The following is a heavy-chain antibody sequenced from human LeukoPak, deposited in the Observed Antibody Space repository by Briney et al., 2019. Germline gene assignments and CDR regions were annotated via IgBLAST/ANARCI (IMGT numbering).Heavy chain of an antibody. V-gene: IGHV3-74*01. CDR3: AKDLDVYGSGSYYKGFDY. D-gene: IGHD3-10*01. CDR2: INSDGSST. CDR1: GFTFSSYW. J-gene: IGHJ4*02. Sequence: GGSLRLSCAASGFTFSSYWMHWVRQAPGKGLVWVSRINSDGSSTSYADSVKGRFTISRDNAKNTLYLQMNSLRAEDTAVYYCAKDLDVYGSGSYYKGFDYWGQGTLVTVSS.